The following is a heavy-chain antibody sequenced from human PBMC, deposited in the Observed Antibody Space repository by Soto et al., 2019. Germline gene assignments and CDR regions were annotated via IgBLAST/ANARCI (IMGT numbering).Heavy chain of an antibody. J-gene: IGHJ5*02. V-gene: IGHV3-21*01. Sequence: EVQLVESGGGLVKPGGSLRLSCAASGFTFSSYSMNWVRQAPGKGLEWVSSISSSSSYIYYADSVKGRFTISRDNAKNSLYLQMNSLRAEDTAVYYGARDRGIAAANWFDPWGQGTLVTVSS. CDR3: ARDRGIAAANWFDP. CDR2: ISSSSSYI. CDR1: GFTFSSYS. D-gene: IGHD6-13*01.